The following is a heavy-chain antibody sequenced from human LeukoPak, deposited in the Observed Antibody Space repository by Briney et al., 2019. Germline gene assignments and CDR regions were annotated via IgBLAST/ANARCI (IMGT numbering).Heavy chain of an antibody. V-gene: IGHV1-2*02. CDR2: INPNSGGT. J-gene: IGHJ6*02. Sequence: GASVKVSCKASGDTFTGYYMYWVRQAPGQGLEWMGWINPNSGGTIYAQKFQGRVTMTRNTSISTAYMELSSLRSEDTAVYYCALCSGGSIFWYYYYGMDVWGQGTTVTVSS. CDR1: GDTFTGYY. CDR3: ALCSGGSIFWYYYYGMDV. D-gene: IGHD2-15*01.